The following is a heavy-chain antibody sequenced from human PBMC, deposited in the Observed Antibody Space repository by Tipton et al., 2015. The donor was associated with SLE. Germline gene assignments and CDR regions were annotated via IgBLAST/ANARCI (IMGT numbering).Heavy chain of an antibody. CDR1: GFTFSSYA. CDR3: AKDSAVTTPLYYYGMDV. J-gene: IGHJ6*02. CDR2: IYSGGST. Sequence: SLRLSCAASGFTFSSYAMSWVRQAPGKGLEWVSVIYSGGSTYYAGSVKGRFTISRDNSKNTLYLQMNSLRAEDTAVYYCAKDSAVTTPLYYYGMDVWGQGTTVTVSS. D-gene: IGHD4-17*01. V-gene: IGHV3-23*03.